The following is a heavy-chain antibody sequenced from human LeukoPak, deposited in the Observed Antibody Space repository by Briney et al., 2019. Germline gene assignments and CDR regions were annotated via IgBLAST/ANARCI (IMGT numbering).Heavy chain of an antibody. Sequence: PGRSLRLSCAASGFTFSSYTMHWVRQAPGKGLEWVAVISYDGSNKYYADSVKGRFTISRDNSKNTLYLQMNSLRAEDTAVYYCAKDPPQSLRTYYYYGMDVWGQGTTVTVSS. CDR1: GFTFSSYT. CDR3: AKDPPQSLRTYYYYGMDV. V-gene: IGHV3-30*01. CDR2: ISYDGSNK. D-gene: IGHD3-16*01. J-gene: IGHJ6*02.